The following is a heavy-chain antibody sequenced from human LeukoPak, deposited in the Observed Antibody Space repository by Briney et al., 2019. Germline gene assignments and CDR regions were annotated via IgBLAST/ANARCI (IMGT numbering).Heavy chain of an antibody. J-gene: IGHJ5*02. D-gene: IGHD6-6*01. CDR2: IYSGGST. CDR1: GFTFXSYA. Sequence: PXXSLRLSCAASGFTFXSYALTWVRQAPGKGLEWVSVIYSGGSTYYADSVKGRFTISRANSKPTLYLQMNSLTAEDTAVYYCARGPRYTSSSRSVDPSGQGTLVTVSS. CDR3: ARGPRYTSSSRSVDP. V-gene: IGHV3-66*01.